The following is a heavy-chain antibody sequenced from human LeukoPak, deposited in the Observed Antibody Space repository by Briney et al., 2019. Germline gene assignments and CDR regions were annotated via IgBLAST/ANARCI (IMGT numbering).Heavy chain of an antibody. CDR2: IWYDGSNK. Sequence: GGSLRLSCAASGFTFSSYGMHWVRQAPGKGLEWVAVIWYDGSNKYYADSVKGRFTISRDNPKNTLYLQMNSLRAEDTAVYYCARDHSGWPFDYWGQGTLVTVSS. J-gene: IGHJ4*02. V-gene: IGHV3-33*01. CDR3: ARDHSGWPFDY. D-gene: IGHD6-19*01. CDR1: GFTFSSYG.